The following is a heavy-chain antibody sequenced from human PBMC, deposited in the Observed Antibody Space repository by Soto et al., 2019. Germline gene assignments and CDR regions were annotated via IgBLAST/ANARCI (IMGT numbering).Heavy chain of an antibody. D-gene: IGHD5-18*01. CDR1: GFTFTFYT. CDR2: INHDGGTI. V-gene: IGHV3-48*01. CDR3: ARTIRGYSYGSDY. Sequence: EVQLMESGGGLVQPGGSLRLSCAASGFTFTFYTFNWVRQAPGKGLEWVSYINHDGGTISYADSVKGRFTISRDNAKNSLFMQMNSLRAADTGVYYCARTIRGYSYGSDYWGQGTLVTVSS. J-gene: IGHJ4*02.